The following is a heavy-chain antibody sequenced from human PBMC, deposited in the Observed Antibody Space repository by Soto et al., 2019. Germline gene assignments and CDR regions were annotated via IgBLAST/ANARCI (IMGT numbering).Heavy chain of an antibody. V-gene: IGHV3-48*02. CDR3: VRAALYGYDF. D-gene: IGHD4-17*01. Sequence: EVQLVESGGGLVQPGGSLRLSCAASGFTFSNYGMNWVRQAPGKGLEWVSYIGSRGTAIHYADFVKGRFTISRDNAKNSLYLQMNRLRDEDTAVYYCVRAALYGYDFWGQGTLVTVSS. CDR1: GFTFSNYG. CDR2: IGSRGTAI. J-gene: IGHJ4*02.